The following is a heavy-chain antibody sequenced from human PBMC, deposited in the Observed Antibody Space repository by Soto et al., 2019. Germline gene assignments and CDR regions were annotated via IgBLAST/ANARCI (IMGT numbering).Heavy chain of an antibody. V-gene: IGHV1-3*01. J-gene: IGHJ4*02. Sequence: QVQLVQSGAEVKKPGASVKVFCKASGYTFISYAMNWVRQAPGQRLEWMGWINAGNGNTKYSQKFQGRVTITRDTSASTGYMELSSLRSEDTAVYYCARDPGYSYGYNWGQGTLVTVSS. D-gene: IGHD5-18*01. CDR2: INAGNGNT. CDR3: ARDPGYSYGYN. CDR1: GYTFISYA.